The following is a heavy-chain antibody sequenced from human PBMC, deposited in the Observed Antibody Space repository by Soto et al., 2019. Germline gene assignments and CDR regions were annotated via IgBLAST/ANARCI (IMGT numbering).Heavy chain of an antibody. CDR3: ARVNEGPYPSYYYYYMDV. CDR1: GYTFTSYD. J-gene: IGHJ6*03. Sequence: GASVKVSCKASGYTFTSYDINWVRQATGQGLEWMGWMNPNSGNTGYAQKFQGRVTMTRNTSISTAYMELSSLRSEDTAVYYCARVNEGPYPSYYYYYMDVWGKGTTVTVSS. D-gene: IGHD1-1*01. V-gene: IGHV1-8*01. CDR2: MNPNSGNT.